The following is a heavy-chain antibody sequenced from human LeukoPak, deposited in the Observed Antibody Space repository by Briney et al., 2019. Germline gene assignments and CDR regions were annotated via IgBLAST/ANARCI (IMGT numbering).Heavy chain of an antibody. Sequence: GGSLRLSCAASGFTFSSYALSWVRQAPGKGLEWVSAISGSGGSTYYADSVKGRFTISRDNSKNTLYLQMNSLRAEDTAVYYCAKDYGDYEPPLVHYWGQGTLVTVSS. CDR3: AKDYGDYEPPLVHY. CDR1: GFTFSSYA. V-gene: IGHV3-23*01. CDR2: ISGSGGST. J-gene: IGHJ4*02. D-gene: IGHD4-17*01.